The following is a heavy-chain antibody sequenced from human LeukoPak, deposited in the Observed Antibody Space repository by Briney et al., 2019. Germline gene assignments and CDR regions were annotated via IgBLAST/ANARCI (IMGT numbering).Heavy chain of an antibody. CDR2: ISAYNGNT. D-gene: IGHD3-22*01. Sequence: ASVKVSCKASGYTFTSYGISWVRQAPGQGLEWMGWISAYNGNTNYAQKLQGRVTMTTGTSTSTAYMELRSLRSDDTAVYYCARFGKNYYDSSGYYPGFDYWGQGTLVTVSS. V-gene: IGHV1-18*01. J-gene: IGHJ4*02. CDR1: GYTFTSYG. CDR3: ARFGKNYYDSSGYYPGFDY.